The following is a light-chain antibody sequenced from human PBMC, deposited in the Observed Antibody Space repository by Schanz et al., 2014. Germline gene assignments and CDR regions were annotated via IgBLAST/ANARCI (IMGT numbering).Light chain of an antibody. Sequence: QSALTQPASVSGSPGQSITVSCTGTTDVDYGNFVSWYQQHPGKAPKLIIYDVHHRPSGVSNRFSGSKTGDTASLTISGLQAEDEADYYCSSYANTGVFGGGTKLTVL. V-gene: IGLV2-14*03. CDR3: SSYANTGV. CDR1: TDVDYGNF. CDR2: DVH. J-gene: IGLJ3*02.